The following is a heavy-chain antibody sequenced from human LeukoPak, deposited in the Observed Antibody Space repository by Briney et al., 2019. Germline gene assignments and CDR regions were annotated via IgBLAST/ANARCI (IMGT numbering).Heavy chain of an antibody. Sequence: SETLSLTCAVYGGSFSGYYWSWIRQPPGKGLEWIGEINHSGSTNYNPSLKSRVTISVDTSKNQFSLKLSSVTAADTAVYYCARGRRGYSYGELRSDAFDIWGQGTMVTVSS. CDR1: GGSFSGYY. J-gene: IGHJ3*02. D-gene: IGHD5-18*01. V-gene: IGHV4-34*01. CDR3: ARGRRGYSYGELRSDAFDI. CDR2: INHSGST.